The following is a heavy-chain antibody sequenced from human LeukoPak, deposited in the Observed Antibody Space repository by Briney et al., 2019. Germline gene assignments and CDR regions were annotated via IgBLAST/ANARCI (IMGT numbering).Heavy chain of an antibody. CDR2: IYYSGST. D-gene: IGHD1-1*01. V-gene: IGHV4-59*01. Sequence: SETLSLTCTVSGGSISSYYWSWIRQPPGKGLEWIGYIYYSGSTNYNPSLESRVTISVDTSKNQFSLKLSSVTAADTAVYYCARGKLERRVDYWGQGTLVTVSS. CDR3: ARGKLERRVDY. J-gene: IGHJ4*02. CDR1: GGSISSYY.